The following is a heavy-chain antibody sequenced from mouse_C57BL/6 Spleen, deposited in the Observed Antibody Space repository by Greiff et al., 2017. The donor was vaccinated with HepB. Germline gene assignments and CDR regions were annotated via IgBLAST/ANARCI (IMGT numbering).Heavy chain of an antibody. V-gene: IGHV1-61*01. CDR3: ARNYGSSYVYFDY. Sequence: QVQLQQSGAELVRPGSSVKLSCKASGYTFTSYWMDWVKQRPGQGLEWIGNIYPSDSETHYNQKFKDKATLTVDKSSSTAYMQLSSLTSEDSAVYYCARNYGSSYVYFDYWGQGTTLTVSS. CDR2: IYPSDSET. CDR1: GYTFTSYW. J-gene: IGHJ2*01. D-gene: IGHD1-1*01.